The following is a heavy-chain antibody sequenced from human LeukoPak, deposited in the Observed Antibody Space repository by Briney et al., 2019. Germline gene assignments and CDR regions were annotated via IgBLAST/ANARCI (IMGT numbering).Heavy chain of an antibody. Sequence: ASVKVSCKASGYTFTSYYMHWVRQAPGQGLEWMGIINPSGGSTSYARKFQGRVTMTRDTSTSTVYMELSSLRSEDTAVYYCARHCSGGSCYSDFLDYWGQGTLVTVSS. D-gene: IGHD2-15*01. V-gene: IGHV1-46*01. CDR2: INPSGGST. J-gene: IGHJ4*02. CDR3: ARHCSGGSCYSDFLDY. CDR1: GYTFTSYY.